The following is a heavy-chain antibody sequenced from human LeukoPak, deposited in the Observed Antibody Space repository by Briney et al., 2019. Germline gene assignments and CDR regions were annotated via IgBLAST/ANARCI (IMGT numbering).Heavy chain of an antibody. CDR2: IIPIFGTA. CDR1: GGTFSSYA. J-gene: IGHJ6*02. Sequence: ASVKVSCKASGGTFSSYAISWVRQAPGQGLEWMGGIIPIFGTANYAQKFQGRVTITADESTSTAYMKLSSLRSEDTAVYYCARRGSPSTLNPYYYYGMDVWGQGTTVTVSS. V-gene: IGHV1-69*13. D-gene: IGHD5/OR15-5a*01. CDR3: ARRGSPSTLNPYYYYGMDV.